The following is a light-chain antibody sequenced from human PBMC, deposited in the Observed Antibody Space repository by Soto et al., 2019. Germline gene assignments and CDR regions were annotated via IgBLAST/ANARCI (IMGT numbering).Light chain of an antibody. J-gene: IGLJ1*01. V-gene: IGLV2-14*03. CDR1: SSDVGGYNY. CDR2: DVS. CDR3: SSYTSSSTRV. Sequence: QSALTQPASVSGSPGQSITISCTGTSSDVGGYNYVSWYQQHPGKAPELMIFDVSNRPSGVSNRFSGSKSGNTASLTISGLQAADEADYYGSSYTSSSTRVFGTGTKLTVL.